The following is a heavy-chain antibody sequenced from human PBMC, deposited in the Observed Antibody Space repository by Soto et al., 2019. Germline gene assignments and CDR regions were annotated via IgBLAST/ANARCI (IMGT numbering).Heavy chain of an antibody. V-gene: IGHV3-74*01. D-gene: IGHD2-2*01. CDR2: ISTDESSR. J-gene: IGHJ6*02. Sequence: PGGSLRLSCAASGFTFSSYSMNWVRQAPGKGLVWVSYISTDESSRSYADSVKGRFTISRDNAKNTLYLQMNSLRAEDTAVYFCARDRVPQLGYYGMDVWGQGTTVTVSS. CDR1: GFTFSSYS. CDR3: ARDRVPQLGYYGMDV.